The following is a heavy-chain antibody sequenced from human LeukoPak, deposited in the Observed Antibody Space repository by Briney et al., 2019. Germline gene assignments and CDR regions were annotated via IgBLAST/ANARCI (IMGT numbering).Heavy chain of an antibody. V-gene: IGHV3-7*01. CDR3: ARVRGTWYYYYMDV. D-gene: IGHD1-7*01. Sequence: GGSLRLSCAASGFTFSSYWMSWVRQAPGKGLEWVANIKQDGSEKYYVDPVKGRFTISRDNAKNSLYLQMNSLRAEDTAVYYCARVRGTWYYYYMDVWGKGTTVTVSS. CDR2: IKQDGSEK. J-gene: IGHJ6*03. CDR1: GFTFSSYW.